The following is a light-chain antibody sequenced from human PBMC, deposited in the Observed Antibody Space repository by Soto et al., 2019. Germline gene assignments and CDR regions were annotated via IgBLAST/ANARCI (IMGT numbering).Light chain of an antibody. CDR2: DAS. J-gene: IGKJ5*01. Sequence: EIVLTQSPATLSLSPGERATPSCRAIQSINGYLAWYQHKPGQAPRLLIDDASNRATGIPARFSGSGSETDFTLTISSLEPEDFAVYYCQHRMNWPLTFGQGTRLEIK. CDR3: QHRMNWPLT. CDR1: QSINGY. V-gene: IGKV3-11*01.